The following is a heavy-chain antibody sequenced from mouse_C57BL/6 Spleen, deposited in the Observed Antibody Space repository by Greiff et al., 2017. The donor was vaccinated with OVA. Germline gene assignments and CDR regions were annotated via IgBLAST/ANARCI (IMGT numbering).Heavy chain of an antibody. CDR1: GYTFTDYE. CDR3: TSPPYYARWYFDV. CDR2: IDPETGGT. D-gene: IGHD1-1*01. V-gene: IGHV1-15*01. Sequence: VQLQQSGAELVRPGASVTLSCKASGYTFTDYEMHWVKQTPVHGLEWIGAIDPETGGTAYNQKFKGKAILTADKSSSTAYMELRSLTSEDSAVYYCTSPPYYARWYFDVWGTGTTVTVSS. J-gene: IGHJ1*03.